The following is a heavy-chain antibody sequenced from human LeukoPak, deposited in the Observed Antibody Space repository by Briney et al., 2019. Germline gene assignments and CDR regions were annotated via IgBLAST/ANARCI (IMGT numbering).Heavy chain of an antibody. CDR3: TKGSGSGTWYYFDY. V-gene: IGHV3-9*01. CDR2: TSWNSGSI. CDR1: GFKFDDYA. Sequence: GGSLRLSCAASGFKFDDYAMHWVRQAPGKGLEWVSGTSWNSGSIGYADSVRGRFTISRDNAKKSLYLQMNSLRPEDTALYYCTKGSGSGTWYYFDYWGQGTLVTVSS. J-gene: IGHJ4*02. D-gene: IGHD6-13*01.